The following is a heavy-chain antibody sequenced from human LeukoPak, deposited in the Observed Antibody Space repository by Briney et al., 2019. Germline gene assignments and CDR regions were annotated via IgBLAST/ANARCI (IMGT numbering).Heavy chain of an antibody. CDR3: ARGLHDYGDYGVAFDI. J-gene: IGHJ3*02. V-gene: IGHV4-4*07. CDR1: GGSISSYY. CDR2: IYTSGST. D-gene: IGHD4-17*01. Sequence: SETLSLTCTVSGGSISSYYWSWIRQPAGKGLEWIGRIYTSGSTNYNPSLKSRVTMSVDTSKNQFSLKLSSVTAADTAVYYCARGLHDYGDYGVAFDIWGQGTMVTVSS.